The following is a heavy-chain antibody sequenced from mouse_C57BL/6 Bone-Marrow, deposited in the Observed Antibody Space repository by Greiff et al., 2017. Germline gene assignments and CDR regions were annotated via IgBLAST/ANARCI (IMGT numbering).Heavy chain of an antibody. CDR2: IYPRSGNT. D-gene: IGHD2-1*01. Sequence: VQLVESGAELARPGASVKLSCKASGYTFTSYGISWVKQRTGQGLEWIGEIYPRSGNTYYNEKFKGKATLTADKSSSTAYMELRSLTSEDSAVYFCARSPLYGNYGVYYFDYWGQGTTLTVSS. J-gene: IGHJ2*01. CDR3: ARSPLYGNYGVYYFDY. CDR1: GYTFTSYG. V-gene: IGHV1-81*01.